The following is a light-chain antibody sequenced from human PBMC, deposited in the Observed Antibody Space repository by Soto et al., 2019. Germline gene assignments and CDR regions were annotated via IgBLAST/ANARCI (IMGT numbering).Light chain of an antibody. CDR3: AAWDASLNGYV. V-gene: IGLV1-44*01. CDR1: SSNIGNST. Sequence: QSVLTQPPSASGTPGQRVTISCSGSSSNIGNSTVNWYQQFPGTAPKLLIYANNRRPSGVPDRFSGSKSGTSASLAISGLQSEDEADYYCAAWDASLNGYVFGAGTKLTVL. J-gene: IGLJ1*01. CDR2: ANN.